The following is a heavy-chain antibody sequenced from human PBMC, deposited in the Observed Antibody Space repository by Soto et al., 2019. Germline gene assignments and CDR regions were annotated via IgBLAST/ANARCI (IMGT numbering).Heavy chain of an antibody. CDR1: VFTFSSYE. D-gene: IGHD5-18*01. Sequence: SLRLSCSASVFTFSSYEMNWGRQAPGKGLEWVSYISSSGSAIYYADSVKGRFTISRDNAKNSLYLQMNSLRAEDTAVYYCARDAGYSHDYWGQGSLVTVSS. J-gene: IGHJ4*02. CDR2: ISSSGSAI. CDR3: ARDAGYSHDY. V-gene: IGHV3-48*03.